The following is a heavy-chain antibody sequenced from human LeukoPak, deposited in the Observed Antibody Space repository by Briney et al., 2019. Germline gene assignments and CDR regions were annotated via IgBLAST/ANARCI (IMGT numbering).Heavy chain of an antibody. CDR3: AKDITGGRSSPYFDS. CDR2: ISWNGGGM. J-gene: IGHJ4*02. CDR1: GFTFDAYA. Sequence: GGSLRLSCAASGFTFDAYAMHWVRQAPGKGLEWVSGISWNGGGMGYAVSVKGRFTISRDNDKNSLYLQMNSLRDEDTALYYCAKDITGGRSSPYFDSWGQGTLVTVSS. V-gene: IGHV3-9*01. D-gene: IGHD6-6*01.